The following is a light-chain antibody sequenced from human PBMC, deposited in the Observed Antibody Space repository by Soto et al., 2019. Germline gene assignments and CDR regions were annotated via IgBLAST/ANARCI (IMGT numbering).Light chain of an antibody. CDR2: DAS. CDR1: QSVSSY. J-gene: IGKJ3*01. V-gene: IGKV3-11*01. CDR3: QQRSSWPRT. Sequence: EIVLTQSPATLSLSPGERATLSCRASQSVSSYLAWYQQKPGQAPRLLIYDASNRATGIPARFSGSGSGTVFTLTISSLEPEDFAVYYCQQRSSWPRTFGPGTKVDIK.